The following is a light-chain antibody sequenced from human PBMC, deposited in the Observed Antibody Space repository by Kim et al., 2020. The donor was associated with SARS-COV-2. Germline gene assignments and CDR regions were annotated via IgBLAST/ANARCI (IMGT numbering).Light chain of an antibody. J-gene: IGKJ4*01. CDR1: QILTTF. V-gene: IGKV3-11*01. Sequence: WSPGGRATLSCRASQILTTFLAWYQHKPGQAPRLLIYDASNRATGIPARFSGSGSGTDFTLTISYLEPEDFAVYYCQQRFSWPLTFGGGTKLEIK. CDR2: DAS. CDR3: QQRFSWPLT.